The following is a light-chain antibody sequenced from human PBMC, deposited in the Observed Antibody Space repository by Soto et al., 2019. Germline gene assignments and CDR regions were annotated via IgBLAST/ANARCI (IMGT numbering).Light chain of an antibody. V-gene: IGKV3-20*01. J-gene: IGKJ5*01. Sequence: FTQSPGPLSLSPWERGPLTPSARESVSNSYVAWYQHKSGQAPRLLIYDTSSRVTGIPDRFSGSGSGTDFTLTISRLEPEDFAVFYCQQYGTSEIIFGQGTRLEIK. CDR2: DTS. CDR1: ESVSNSY. CDR3: QQYGTSEII.